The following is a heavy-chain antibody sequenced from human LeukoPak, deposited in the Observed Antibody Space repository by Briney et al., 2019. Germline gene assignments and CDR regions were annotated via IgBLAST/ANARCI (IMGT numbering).Heavy chain of an antibody. D-gene: IGHD6-19*01. Sequence: GGSLRLSCAASGFTFSSYAMHWVRQAPGKGLEWVAIISYDGSNKYYADSVKGRFTISRDNFKNTLYLQMNSLRAEDTAVYYCARPTYSSGWYDIDYWGQGTLVTVSS. CDR1: GFTFSSYA. V-gene: IGHV3-30-3*01. CDR3: ARPTYSSGWYDIDY. J-gene: IGHJ4*02. CDR2: ISYDGSNK.